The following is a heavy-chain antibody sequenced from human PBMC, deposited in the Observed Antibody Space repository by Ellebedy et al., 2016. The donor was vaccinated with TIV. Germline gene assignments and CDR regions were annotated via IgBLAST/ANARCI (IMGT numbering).Heavy chain of an antibody. V-gene: IGHV3-30-3*01. D-gene: IGHD1-1*01. CDR1: GFSFSSYA. CDR3: AREHMTSTGSPLDY. CDR2: ISYDGSHR. J-gene: IGHJ4*02. Sequence: GESLKISCSASGFSFSSYAMHWVRQAPGKGLEWVAIISYDGSHRYYADSVKGRFTISRGISKNTLYLQMNSLRAEDTAVYYCAREHMTSTGSPLDYWGQGTLVTVSS.